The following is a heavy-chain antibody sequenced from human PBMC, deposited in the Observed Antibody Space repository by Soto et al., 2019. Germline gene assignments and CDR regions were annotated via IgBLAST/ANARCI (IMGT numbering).Heavy chain of an antibody. D-gene: IGHD1-1*01. V-gene: IGHV4-39*01. Sequence: LSLPCTVSGGSISSSSYYWGWIRQPPGKGLEWIGYIYYSGSTNYNPSLKSRVTISVDTSKNQFSLKLSSVTAADTAVYYCARLTSPDYWGQGTLVTVSS. J-gene: IGHJ4*02. CDR2: IYYSGST. CDR3: ARLTSPDY. CDR1: GGSISSSSYY.